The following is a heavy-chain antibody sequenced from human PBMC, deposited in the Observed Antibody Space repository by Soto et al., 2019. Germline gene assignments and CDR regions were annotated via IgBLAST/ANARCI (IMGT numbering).Heavy chain of an antibody. CDR2: TYYRSKWYN. V-gene: IGHV6-1*01. Sequence: SQTLSLTCAISGDSVSSNSAAWSWIRQSPSRGLEWLGRTYYRSKWYNDYAVSVKSRITINPDTSKNQFSLQLNSVTPEDTAVYYCAREGDYGDSTLEGRVVVGDAKIRHTPNPLQSLPWG. CDR3: AREGDYGDSTLEGRVVVGDAKIRHTPNPLQSLP. CDR1: GDSVSSNSAA. D-gene: IGHD4-17*01. J-gene: IGHJ5*02.